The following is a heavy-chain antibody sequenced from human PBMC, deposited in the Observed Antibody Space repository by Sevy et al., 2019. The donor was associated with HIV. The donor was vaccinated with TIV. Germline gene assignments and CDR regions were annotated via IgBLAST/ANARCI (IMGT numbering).Heavy chain of an antibody. Sequence: GGSLRLSCTASGFTFGEYSMSWVRQAPGKGLEWVSFIRSEVYGGTTEYAASVKGRFTISSDDSKSIAYLQMSSLKTEDTAVYYCTRGRRVYADYGVDYWGQGTLVTVSS. CDR3: TRGRRVYADYGVDY. J-gene: IGHJ4*02. V-gene: IGHV3-49*04. D-gene: IGHD4-17*01. CDR1: GFTFGEYS. CDR2: IRSEVYGGTT.